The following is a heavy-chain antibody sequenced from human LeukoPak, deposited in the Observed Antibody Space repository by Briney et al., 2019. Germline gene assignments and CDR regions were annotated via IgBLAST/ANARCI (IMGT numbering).Heavy chain of an antibody. Sequence: SQTLSLTCAISGDSVSSNSVTWNWIRQSPSRGLEWLGRAYYRSTWYNDYAVSVRGRITVNPDTSKNQFSLHLSSVTPEDTAVYYCARRLTQYDCFDPWGQGILVTVSS. D-gene: IGHD2-2*01. CDR1: GDSVSSNSVT. CDR2: AYYRSTWYN. J-gene: IGHJ5*02. CDR3: ARRLTQYDCFDP. V-gene: IGHV6-1*01.